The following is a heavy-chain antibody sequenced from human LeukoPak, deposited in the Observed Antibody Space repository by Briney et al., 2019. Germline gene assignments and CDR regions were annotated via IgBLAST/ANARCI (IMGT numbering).Heavy chain of an antibody. J-gene: IGHJ4*02. D-gene: IGHD3-3*01. CDR2: ISRTGGST. CDR3: AKRYDDFWTHFDS. V-gene: IGHV3-23*01. Sequence: GGFLRLSCAASGFTFSIYAMTWVRQAPGKGLEWVSAISRTGGSTYYADSVKGRFTISRDNSKNTVNLQMNSLRVEDTAIYYCAKRYDDFWTHFDSWGQGTLVTVSS. CDR1: GFTFSIYA.